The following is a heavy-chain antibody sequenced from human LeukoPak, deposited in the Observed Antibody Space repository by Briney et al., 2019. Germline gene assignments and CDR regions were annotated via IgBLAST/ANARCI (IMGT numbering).Heavy chain of an antibody. J-gene: IGHJ4*02. CDR3: AKDGSSGWYWFEY. CDR2: ICWTSVRL. CDR1: GFNFDDYA. D-gene: IGHD6-19*01. Sequence: GGSLRLFCAASGFNFDDYAMHLVRQAPGPGLNPASGICWTSVRLGYSASVNGRFPISSVNAKNSLYMQMNSLRAEDTALYYCAKDGSSGWYWFEYWDQGTLVTVSS. V-gene: IGHV3-9*01.